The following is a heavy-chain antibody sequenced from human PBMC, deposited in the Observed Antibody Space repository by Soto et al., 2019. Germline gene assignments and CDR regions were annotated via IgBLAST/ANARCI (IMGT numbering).Heavy chain of an antibody. CDR2: IYYSGST. CDR3: ARDGYFDSSGYPQARTYAFDI. D-gene: IGHD3-22*01. Sequence: QVQLQESGPGLVKPSETLSLTCTVSRGSVSSGSHYRSWIRQPPGKGLEWIGYIYYSGSTHYNPSLTSRVTISIDTSKNQFPLKLSAVTAADTVVYYCARDGYFDSSGYPQARTYAFDIWGQGTMVTVSS. CDR1: RGSVSSGSHY. J-gene: IGHJ3*02. V-gene: IGHV4-61*01.